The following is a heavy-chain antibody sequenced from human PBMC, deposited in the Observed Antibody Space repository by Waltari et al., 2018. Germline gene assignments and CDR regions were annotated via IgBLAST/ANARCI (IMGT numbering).Heavy chain of an antibody. D-gene: IGHD6-6*01. CDR1: GGSISSCY. Sequence: QVQLQESGPGLVKPSETLSLTCTVSGGSISSCYWSWIRQPPGKGLEWIGYIYYSGSTNYNPSLKSRVTISVDTSKNQFSLKLSSVTAADTAVYYCARAYSSLAGWYFDLWGRGTLVTVSS. CDR3: ARAYSSLAGWYFDL. V-gene: IGHV4-59*08. J-gene: IGHJ2*01. CDR2: IYYSGST.